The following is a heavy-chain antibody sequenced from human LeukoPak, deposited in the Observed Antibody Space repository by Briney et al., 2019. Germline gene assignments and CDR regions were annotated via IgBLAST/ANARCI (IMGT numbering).Heavy chain of an antibody. Sequence: PGGSLRLSCAASRFTFSSYSMNWVRQAPGKGLEWISFISTSSSYIYYADSVKGRFTISRDNAKNSLYLQMNSLRDEDTAVYDCARRNHYDSKETDYWGQGTLVTVSS. J-gene: IGHJ4*02. D-gene: IGHD3-22*01. CDR2: ISTSSSYI. CDR1: RFTFSSYS. CDR3: ARRNHYDSKETDY. V-gene: IGHV3-21*01.